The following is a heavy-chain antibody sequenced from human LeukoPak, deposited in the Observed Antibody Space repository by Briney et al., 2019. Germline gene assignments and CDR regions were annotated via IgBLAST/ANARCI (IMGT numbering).Heavy chain of an antibody. J-gene: IGHJ4*02. CDR1: GFTFSSYT. CDR3: ARDPGIAAAGTIFDY. Sequence: QSGGSLRLSCSASGFTFSSYTMSWVRPAPGKGLEWVSYISSSGGTIYYADSVKGRFTISRDNAKNSLYLQMNSLRAEDTAVYYCARDPGIAAAGTIFDYWGQGTLVTVSS. CDR2: ISSSGGTI. D-gene: IGHD6-13*01. V-gene: IGHV3-48*03.